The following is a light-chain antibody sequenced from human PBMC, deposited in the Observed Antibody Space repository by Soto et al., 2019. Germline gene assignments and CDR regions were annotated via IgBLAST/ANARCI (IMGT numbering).Light chain of an antibody. CDR2: DAS. V-gene: IGKV1-5*01. CDR3: QQYNSYFQT. CDR1: QSIGRW. Sequence: GDRVSITCRASQSIGRWLAWYQQKSGKAPKLLIYDASGLESGVPSRFSGSGSGTEFTLTISSLQPDDVATYYCQQYNSYFQTFGQGTKVDIK. J-gene: IGKJ1*01.